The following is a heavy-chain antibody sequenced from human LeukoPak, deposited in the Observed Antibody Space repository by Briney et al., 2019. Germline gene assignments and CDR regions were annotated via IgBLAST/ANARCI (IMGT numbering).Heavy chain of an antibody. Sequence: GESLKISCKGSGYSFTSYWIGWVRQAPGKGLEWVAFIRYDGSNKYYAGSVKGRFTISRDTSKNTLYLQMNSLRAEDTAVYYCAKDGGEGAVARFYFDYWGQGTLVTVSS. CDR2: IRYDGSNK. J-gene: IGHJ4*02. V-gene: IGHV3-30*02. CDR3: AKDGGEGAVARFYFDY. CDR1: GYSFTSYW. D-gene: IGHD6-19*01.